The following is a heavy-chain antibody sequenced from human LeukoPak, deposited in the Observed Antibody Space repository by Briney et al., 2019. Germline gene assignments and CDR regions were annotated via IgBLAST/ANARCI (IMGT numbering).Heavy chain of an antibody. J-gene: IGHJ6*03. D-gene: IGHD3-22*01. V-gene: IGHV4-59*01. CDR3: ARGVYDRSGFSYYYYYYMDV. CDR2: IYYRGNT. Sequence: SETLSLTCTVPGGSISSYYWSWIRQPPGKGLEWIGYIYYRGNTNYNPSLKSRVTISLDTSKNQFSLKLSSVTAADTAVYYCARGVYDRSGFSYYYYYYMDVWGKGTTVTVSS. CDR1: GGSISSYY.